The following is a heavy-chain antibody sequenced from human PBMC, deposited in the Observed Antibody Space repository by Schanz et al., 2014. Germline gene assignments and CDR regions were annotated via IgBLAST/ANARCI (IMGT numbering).Heavy chain of an antibody. CDR3: ARDAADFYDILTEEDY. D-gene: IGHD3-9*01. Sequence: QIQLVQSGPEVKKPGATVKVSCKASGYIFINSGISWVRQAPGQGLEWMGWISAYNGNTKYPQKLQGRVTTTTDTATSTAYMELRSLRSDDTAVYYCARDAADFYDILTEEDYWGQGTLVTVSS. CDR1: GYIFINSG. CDR2: ISAYNGNT. J-gene: IGHJ4*02. V-gene: IGHV1-18*01.